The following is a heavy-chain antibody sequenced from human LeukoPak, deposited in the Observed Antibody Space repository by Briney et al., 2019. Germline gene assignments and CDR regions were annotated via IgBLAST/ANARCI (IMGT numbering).Heavy chain of an antibody. V-gene: IGHV1-69*13. Sequence: GASVKVSCKASGGTFSSYAISSVRQAPGQGLEWMGGIIPIFGTANYAQKFQGRVTITAYESTSTAYMELSSLRAEYTAVYYCARGLAAAGDAFDIWGQGTMVTVSS. CDR3: ARGLAAAGDAFDI. J-gene: IGHJ3*02. D-gene: IGHD6-13*01. CDR2: IIPIFGTA. CDR1: GGTFSSYA.